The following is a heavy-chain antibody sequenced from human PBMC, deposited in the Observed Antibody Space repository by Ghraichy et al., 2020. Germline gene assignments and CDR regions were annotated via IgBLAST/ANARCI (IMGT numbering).Heavy chain of an antibody. J-gene: IGHJ4*02. CDR2: IYNSGRT. Sequence: SETLSLTCTVSGGSISSSSYCWGWIRQPPRKGLVCIGNIYNSGRTYYNPSLKSRVTISVATSKNQFSLKLSSVTAADTAVYYCARQRYRSGWYDTIDYWGQGTLVTASS. D-gene: IGHD6-19*01. V-gene: IGHV4-39*01. CDR1: GGSISSSSYC. CDR3: ARQRYRSGWYDTIDY.